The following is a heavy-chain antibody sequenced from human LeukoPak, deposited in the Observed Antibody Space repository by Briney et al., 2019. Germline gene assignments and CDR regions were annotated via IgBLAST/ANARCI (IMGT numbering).Heavy chain of an antibody. CDR3: ARHDTISGPYDASDI. CDR2: IYYSGGT. Sequence: SETLSLTCTVSGGSISSYYWSWIRQPPGKGLEWIGYIYYSGGTDYNPSLKSRVTISVDTSKNQFSLKLRSVTAADTAVYYCARHDTISGPYDASDIWGQGTMVTVSP. D-gene: IGHD5-24*01. V-gene: IGHV4-59*08. CDR1: GGSISSYY. J-gene: IGHJ3*02.